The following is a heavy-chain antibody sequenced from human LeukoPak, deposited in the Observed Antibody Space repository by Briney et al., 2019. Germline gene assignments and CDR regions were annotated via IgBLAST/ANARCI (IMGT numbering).Heavy chain of an antibody. CDR1: GFTVSSNY. CDR2: IYSGGST. D-gene: IGHD1-26*01. V-gene: IGHV3-66*01. CDR3: ARCGSSGSSATDLRGIDY. J-gene: IGHJ4*02. Sequence: GGSLRLSCAASGFTVSSNYMSWVRQAPGKGLEWVSVIYSGGSTYYADSVKGRFTISRDNSKNTLYLQMNSLRAEDTAVYYCARCGSSGSSATDLRGIDYWGQGTLVTVSS.